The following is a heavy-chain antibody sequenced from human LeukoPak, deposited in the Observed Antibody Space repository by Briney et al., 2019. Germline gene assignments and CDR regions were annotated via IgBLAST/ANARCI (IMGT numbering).Heavy chain of an antibody. CDR2: VSYSGST. V-gene: IGHV4-59*11. J-gene: IGHJ4*02. CDR1: GSSLSSHY. D-gene: IGHD3-9*01. Sequence: SETLSLTCTVSGSSLSSHYWSWIGQPPGKGLEWIGYVSYSGSTNYNPSLKSRVTISVDTSRNQFSLKLSSVTAADTAVYYCARVSGSLRSFDRGTPYFYDYWGQGTLVTVSS. CDR3: ARVSGSLRSFDRGTPYFYDY.